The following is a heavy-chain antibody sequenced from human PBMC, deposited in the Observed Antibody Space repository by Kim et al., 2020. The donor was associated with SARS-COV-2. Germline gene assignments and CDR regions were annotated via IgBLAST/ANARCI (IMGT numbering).Heavy chain of an antibody. J-gene: IGHJ4*02. Sequence: GGSLRLSCAASGFAFNTYWIHWVRQVPGKGLVWVSRIFSDGTTSYADSVKGRFTISRDNAKNMVYLQMNSLRPEDTAAYHCVRDRPQWDWGQGTLVTVSS. CDR3: VRDRPQWD. CDR1: GFAFNTYW. CDR2: IFSDGTT. D-gene: IGHD6-6*01. V-gene: IGHV3-74*01.